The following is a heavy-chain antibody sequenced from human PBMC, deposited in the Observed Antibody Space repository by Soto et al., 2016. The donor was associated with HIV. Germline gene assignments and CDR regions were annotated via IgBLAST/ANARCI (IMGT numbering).Heavy chain of an antibody. D-gene: IGHD1-26*01. CDR1: GFTFNSYG. J-gene: IGHJ6*02. V-gene: IGHV3-21*01. Sequence: EVQLVESGGGLVKPGGSLRLSCVVSGFTFNSYGMNWVRQTPGKGLEWVSSISGSGNYIFYADSVKGRFTISRDNAKNSLYLQMNSLTAEDTAVYYCARDLSRWEPHYYYNFGMDVWGQGTTVTVS. CDR3: ARDLSRWEPHYYYNFGMDV. CDR2: ISGSGNYI.